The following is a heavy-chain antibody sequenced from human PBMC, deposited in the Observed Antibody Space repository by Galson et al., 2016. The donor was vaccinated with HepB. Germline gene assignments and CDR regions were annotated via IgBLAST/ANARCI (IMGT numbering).Heavy chain of an antibody. CDR2: IRDSGDFP. CDR3: ARKLRGYSSYLDV. Sequence: SLRLSCAASGFIFNDYRMAWIRQAPGRGPEWVSQIRDSGDFPYYADSVRGRFTISRDNAKNSLYLQMNSLRAEDTAVYYCARKLRGYSSYLDVWGKGTTVTVSS. J-gene: IGHJ6*03. V-gene: IGHV3-11*01. CDR1: GFIFNDYR. D-gene: IGHD5-18*01.